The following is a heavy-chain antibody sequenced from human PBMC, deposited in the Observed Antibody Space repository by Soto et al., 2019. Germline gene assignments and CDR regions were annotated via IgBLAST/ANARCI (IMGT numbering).Heavy chain of an antibody. CDR1: GFSFSDSA. Sequence: EVQLVESGGGLVQPGGSLKLSCAASGFSFSDSAMHWVRQAPGKGLEWVGRIRSKGNNYATTYAASVNGRFTISREDSDTTAYLQMNSLKTEDTAVYYCTRHTVDIWGQGTMVTGSS. CDR2: IRSKGNNYAT. J-gene: IGHJ3*02. D-gene: IGHD4-4*01. V-gene: IGHV3-73*02. CDR3: TRHTVDI.